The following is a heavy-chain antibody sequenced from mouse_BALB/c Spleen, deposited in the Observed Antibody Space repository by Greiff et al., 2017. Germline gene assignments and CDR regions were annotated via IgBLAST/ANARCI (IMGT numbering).Heavy chain of an antibody. J-gene: IGHJ2*01. CDR1: GFTFSSYT. Sequence: EVLRVESGGGLVKPGGSLKLSCAASGFTFSSYTMSWVRQTPEKRLEWVATISSGGGNTYYPDSVKGRFTISRDNAKNNLYLQMSSLRSEDTALYYCARSPDYGSSYELLDYWGQGTTLTVSS. CDR3: ARSPDYGSSYELLDY. D-gene: IGHD1-1*01. V-gene: IGHV5-9*03. CDR2: ISSGGGNT.